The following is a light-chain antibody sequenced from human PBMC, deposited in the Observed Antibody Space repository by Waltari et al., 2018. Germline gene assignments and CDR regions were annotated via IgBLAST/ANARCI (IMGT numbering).Light chain of an antibody. CDR3: GAWDDGVKEWV. CDR1: LYHLGLNP. J-gene: IGLJ3*02. V-gene: IGLV1-44*01. CDR2: STT. Sequence: QPVLTPPPSAPGTPGRRVPIPCLGTLYHLGLNPGNWYQQFPGASPQLLIFSTTQRPSGVPDRFSASKSGTSASLAINGLQAAEEADYYCGAWDDGVKEWVFGGGTKLTVL.